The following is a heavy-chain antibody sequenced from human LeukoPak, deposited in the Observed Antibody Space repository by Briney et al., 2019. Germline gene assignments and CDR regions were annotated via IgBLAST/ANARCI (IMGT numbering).Heavy chain of an antibody. V-gene: IGHV3-30*02. CDR1: GFTFSSYG. J-gene: IGHJ3*02. CDR2: IRYDGSNK. CDR3: ARTPLLLLTGPASLAFDI. Sequence: GGSLRLSCAASGFTFSSYGMHWVRQAPGKGLEWVAFIRYDGSNKYYADSVKGRFTISRDNSKNTLYLQMNSLRAEDTAVYYCARTPLLLLTGPASLAFDIWGQGTMVTVSS. D-gene: IGHD3-9*01.